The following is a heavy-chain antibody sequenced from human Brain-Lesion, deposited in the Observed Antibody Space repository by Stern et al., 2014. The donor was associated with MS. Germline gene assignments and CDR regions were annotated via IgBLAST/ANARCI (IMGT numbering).Heavy chain of an antibody. CDR3: ARDVGYGDYGTLVLGY. D-gene: IGHD4-17*01. CDR2: IWNDGTNK. CDR1: GFTFSSYV. Sequence: VQLVESGGGGVQPGGSLRLSCAASGFTFSSYVMHWVRQAPGKGLEWVALIWNDGTNKFYADSVKGRFTISRGNSQNTLHLQMNSLRVEDTAVYYCARDVGYGDYGTLVLGYWGQGTLVTVSS. V-gene: IGHV3-33*01. J-gene: IGHJ4*02.